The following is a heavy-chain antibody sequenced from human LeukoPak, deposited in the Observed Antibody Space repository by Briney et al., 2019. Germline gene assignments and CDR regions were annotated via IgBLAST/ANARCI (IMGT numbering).Heavy chain of an antibody. CDR2: ISTTSSNI. CDR1: GFTFSSYA. Sequence: GGSLRLSCAASGFTFSSYAMHWVRQAPGKGLEWVSYISTTSSNIYYADSVKGRFTISRDNAKNSLSLQMNSLRDEDTAVYYCAGARSGYCGDYWGQGILVTVSS. CDR3: AGARSGYCGDY. J-gene: IGHJ4*02. V-gene: IGHV3-48*02. D-gene: IGHD3-22*01.